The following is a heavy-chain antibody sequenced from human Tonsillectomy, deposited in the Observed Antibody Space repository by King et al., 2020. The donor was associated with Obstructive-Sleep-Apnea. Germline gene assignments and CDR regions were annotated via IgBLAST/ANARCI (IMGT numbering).Heavy chain of an antibody. CDR1: GDSVSTNSAA. V-gene: IGHV6-1*01. D-gene: IGHD2-2*01. Sequence: VQLPQSGPGLVKPSQTLSLTCAISGDSVSTNSAAWTWIRQSPSRGLEWLGRTYYRSKWFNDYALSVKSRITINSDTSKNKFSLHLNSVTPEDTAVYYCARDRDCSSTSCYDYYYYGMDVWGQGTTVTVSS. J-gene: IGHJ6*02. CDR3: ARDRDCSSTSCYDYYYYGMDV. CDR2: TYYRSKWFN.